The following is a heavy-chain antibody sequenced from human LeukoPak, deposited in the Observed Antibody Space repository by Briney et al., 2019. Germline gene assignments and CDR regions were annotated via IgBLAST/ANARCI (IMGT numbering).Heavy chain of an antibody. CDR1: GYTFTNFG. J-gene: IGHJ6*02. V-gene: IGHV1-18*01. CDR2: ISTYNGNT. CDR3: AREEAGSGNTFYSGMDV. D-gene: IGHD3-10*01. Sequence: GASVKVSCKASGYTFTNFGISWVRQAPGQGLEWMGWISTYNGNTNYAQKLQGRITTTTDASTSTAYMELRSLRSDDTAVYYCAREEAGSGNTFYSGMDVWGQGTTVTVSS.